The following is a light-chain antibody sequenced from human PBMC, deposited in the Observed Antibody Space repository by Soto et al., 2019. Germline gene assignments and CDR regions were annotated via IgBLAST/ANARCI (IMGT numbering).Light chain of an antibody. Sequence: QSALTQPASVSGSPGQSITISCTGTSSDVGGYNYVSWYQQHPGKAPKLMIYDVSKRPSGVSNRFSGSKSGNTASLTISGLTAEDDADYCCCYSSRSSTLVFGGGTKLTVL. V-gene: IGLV2-14*01. J-gene: IGLJ2*01. CDR2: DVS. CDR1: SSDVGGYNY. CDR3: CYSSRSSTLV.